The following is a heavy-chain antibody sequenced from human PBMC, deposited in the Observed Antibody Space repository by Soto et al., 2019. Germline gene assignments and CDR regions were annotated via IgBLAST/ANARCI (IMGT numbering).Heavy chain of an antibody. V-gene: IGHV4-59*01. J-gene: IGHJ4*02. Sequence: PSETLSLTCTVPGGSISPYYWSWIRQPPGKGLEWIGYIYYSGNTNYNPSLKSRVTIPVDTSKNHFSLKLSSVTAADTAVYYCARVIGYYGSSGFYPYIDYWGQGTLVTVSS. CDR3: ARVIGYYGSSGFYPYIDY. CDR1: GGSISPYY. CDR2: IYYSGNT. D-gene: IGHD3-22*01.